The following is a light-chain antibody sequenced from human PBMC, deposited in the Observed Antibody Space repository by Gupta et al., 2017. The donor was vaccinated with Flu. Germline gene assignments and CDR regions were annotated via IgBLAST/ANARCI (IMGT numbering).Light chain of an antibody. CDR2: AAS. V-gene: IGKV1-27*01. CDR1: QGIRNY. Sequence: SPLYASVGDRVTSPGVVRQGIRNYLDWYKQKPGKAPKLLIYAASSWQAAVTSRLSGSGCGKDLTLTISSRQPEDVASYYCQKHIINSFLTFGQGTNVDIK. CDR3: QKHIINSFLT. J-gene: IGKJ3*01.